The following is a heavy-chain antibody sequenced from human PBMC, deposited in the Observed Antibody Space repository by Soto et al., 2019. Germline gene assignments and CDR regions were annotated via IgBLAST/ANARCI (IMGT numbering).Heavy chain of an antibody. Sequence: QVQLVESGGGVVQPGRSLRLSCAASGFTFSSYAMHWVRQAPGKGLEWVAVISYDGSNKYYADSVKGRFTISRDNSKNTLYLQMNSLRAEDTAVYYCARGGDVVYYGSGSYYIDAYYYGMDVWGQGTTVTVSS. V-gene: IGHV3-30-3*01. CDR1: GFTFSSYA. CDR3: ARGGDVVYYGSGSYYIDAYYYGMDV. J-gene: IGHJ6*02. D-gene: IGHD3-10*01. CDR2: ISYDGSNK.